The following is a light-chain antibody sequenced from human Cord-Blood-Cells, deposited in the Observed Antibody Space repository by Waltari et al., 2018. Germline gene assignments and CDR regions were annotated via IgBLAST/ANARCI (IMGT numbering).Light chain of an antibody. V-gene: IGKV3-11*01. J-gene: IGKJ5*01. CDR1: QSVSSY. Sequence: EFVLTQSPATLPLSPGVRATLSCRASQSVSSYFAWYQQKPGQAPRLLIYDASNMATGITARFSGSGSRTDFTLTISSLEPEDFAVYYCQQRSNAFGQGTRLEIK. CDR3: QQRSNA. CDR2: DAS.